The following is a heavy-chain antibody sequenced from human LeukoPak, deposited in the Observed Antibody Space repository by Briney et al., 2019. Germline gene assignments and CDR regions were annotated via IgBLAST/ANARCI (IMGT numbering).Heavy chain of an antibody. CDR2: IYYSGST. D-gene: IGHD5-24*01. CDR1: DGSTTGYY. CDR3: ASLHGYNWYYFDY. Sequence: SETLSLTCSVSDGSTTGYYWSWIRQPPGKGLEWIAYIYYSGSTNYNPSLKSRVTISVDTSKNQFSLKLSSVTAADTAVYYCASLHGYNWYYFDYWGQGTLVTVSS. J-gene: IGHJ4*02. V-gene: IGHV4-59*01.